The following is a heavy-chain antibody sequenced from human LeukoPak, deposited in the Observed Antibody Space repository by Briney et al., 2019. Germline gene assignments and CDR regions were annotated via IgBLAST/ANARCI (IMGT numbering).Heavy chain of an antibody. Sequence: SETLSLTCTVSGGSISSYYWSWIRQPAGKGLEWIGRIYTSGSTNYNPSLKSRASISVHKYKNQFSLRLSSVTAADTAVYYCARGPPITRTYHYYMDVWGKGTTVTVSS. V-gene: IGHV4-4*07. CDR1: GGSISSYY. CDR3: ARGPPITRTYHYYMDV. CDR2: IYTSGST. D-gene: IGHD3-3*01. J-gene: IGHJ6*03.